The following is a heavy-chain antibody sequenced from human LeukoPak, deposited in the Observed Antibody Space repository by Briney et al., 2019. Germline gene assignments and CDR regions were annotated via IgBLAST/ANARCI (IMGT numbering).Heavy chain of an antibody. CDR3: ARDLGNWDFDY. Sequence: PGGSLRLSCAAPGFTFSSYWMSWVRQAPGKGLEWVSSISSLSNYIYYEDSVKGRFTISRDYGKNSLYLQMNSLRAEDTAVYYCARDLGNWDFDYWGQGTLVIVSS. CDR1: GFTFSSYW. CDR2: ISSLSNYI. J-gene: IGHJ4*02. V-gene: IGHV3-21*01. D-gene: IGHD1-1*01.